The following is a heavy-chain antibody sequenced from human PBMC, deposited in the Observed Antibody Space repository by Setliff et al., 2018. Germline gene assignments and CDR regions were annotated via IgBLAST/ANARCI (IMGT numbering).Heavy chain of an antibody. CDR3: ARGYCDGIGCPAPLYYFDS. D-gene: IGHD2-21*01. CDR1: GYSFRLYA. Sequence: ASVKVSCKASGYSFRLYAIHWLRQAPGQRFEWMGWMNIDNGKTEFSQDFQDRVTLTRDTSADIAYMDLSGLRSDDMAVYYCARGYCDGIGCPAPLYYFDSWGQGTLVTVSS. J-gene: IGHJ4*02. V-gene: IGHV1-3*03. CDR2: MNIDNGKT.